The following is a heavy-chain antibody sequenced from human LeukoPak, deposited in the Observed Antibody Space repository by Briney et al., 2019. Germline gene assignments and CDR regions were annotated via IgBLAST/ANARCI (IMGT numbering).Heavy chain of an antibody. CDR2: ISYDGSNK. J-gene: IGHJ4*02. V-gene: IGHV3-30*18. CDR3: AKDGGYNDLDY. D-gene: IGHD5-24*01. Sequence: GGSLRLSCAASGFTFSSYGMHWVRQAPGKGLEWVAVISYDGSNKYYADSVKGRFTISRDNSKNTLYLQMNSLRAEDTAVYYCAKDGGYNDLDYWGQGTLVTVSS. CDR1: GFTFSSYG.